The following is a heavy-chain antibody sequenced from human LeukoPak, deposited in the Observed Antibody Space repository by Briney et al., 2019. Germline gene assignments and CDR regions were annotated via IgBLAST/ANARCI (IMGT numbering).Heavy chain of an antibody. CDR3: ARHNLPLNLFDP. J-gene: IGHJ5*02. Sequence: GESLKIFCKGSGYSFTSYWTSWLRQMPGKGLEWMGVIFPGDSDTRYSPSFQVKVTISADKSISTAYLQWSSLKASDTAMYYCARHNLPLNLFDPWGQGTLVTVSS. V-gene: IGHV5-51*01. CDR1: GYSFTSYW. CDR2: IFPGDSDT.